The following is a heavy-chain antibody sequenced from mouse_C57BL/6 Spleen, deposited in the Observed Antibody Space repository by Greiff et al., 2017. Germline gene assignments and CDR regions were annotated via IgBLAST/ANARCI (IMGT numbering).Heavy chain of an antibody. V-gene: IGHV1-9*01. D-gene: IGHD3-2*02. CDR2: ILPGSGNT. J-gene: IGHJ4*01. CDR1: GYTFTGYW. Sequence: QVQLQQSGAELMKPGASVKLSCKATGYTFTGYWIEWVKQRPGHGLEWIGEILPGSGNTNYNEKFKGKATFTADTSSNTAYMQLSSLTTEDSAIYYCARGQLRLHAIDYWGQGTSVTVAS. CDR3: ARGQLRLHAIDY.